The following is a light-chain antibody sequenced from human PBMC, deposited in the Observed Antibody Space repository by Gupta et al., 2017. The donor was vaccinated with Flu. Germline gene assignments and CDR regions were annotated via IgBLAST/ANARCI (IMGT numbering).Light chain of an antibody. CDR3: QVWQISSDHLRG. J-gene: IGLJ3*02. CDR2: DDS. CDR1: DIGRKS. Sequence: SSVLPPPPSVSVAPGQTARITCVGDDIGRKSVHWYQQKPVQAPVVVVYDDSDRPSGIPERFSGSNSGNTATLTITKVEAGDEAEYFCQVWQISSDHLRGFGGGTKLTVL. V-gene: IGLV3-21*02.